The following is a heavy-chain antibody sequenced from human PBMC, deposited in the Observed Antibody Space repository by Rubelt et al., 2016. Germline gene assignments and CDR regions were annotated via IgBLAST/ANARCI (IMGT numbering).Heavy chain of an antibody. Sequence: LSCAASGFTFSSYAMHWVRQAPGKGLEWVAVLSYDGSNKYYADSVKGRFTISRDNSKNTLYLQMNSLRAEDTAVYYCAKVCRLNSGFDYWGQGTLVTVSS. J-gene: IGHJ4*02. V-gene: IGHV3-30*04. CDR3: AKVCRLNSGFDY. CDR1: GFTFSSYA. D-gene: IGHD2-21*01. CDR2: LSYDGSNK.